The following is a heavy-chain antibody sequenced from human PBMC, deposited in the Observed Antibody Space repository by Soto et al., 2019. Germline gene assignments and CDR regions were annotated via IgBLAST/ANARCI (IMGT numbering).Heavy chain of an antibody. D-gene: IGHD3-10*01. CDR2: IYWDDDK. J-gene: IGHJ5*02. V-gene: IGHV2-5*02. CDR3: AQYYGSGNYPWFDP. Sequence: QITLKESGPTLVKPTQTLTLTCTFSGFSLSTRGVAVGWIRQPPGKALEWLALIYWDDDKRYSSSLKSRLTIIKDTSKNQVVLRMTNMDPVDTATYYCAQYYGSGNYPWFDPWGQGTVVTVSS. CDR1: GFSLSTRGVA.